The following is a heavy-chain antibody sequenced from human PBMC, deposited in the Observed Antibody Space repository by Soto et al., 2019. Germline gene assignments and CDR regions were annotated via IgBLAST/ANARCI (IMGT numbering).Heavy chain of an antibody. Sequence: SETLSLTCAVYCGSFSGYYWSWIRQPPGKGLEWIGEINHSGSTNYNPSLKSRVTISVDTSKNQFSLKLSSVTAADTAVYYCASQSIKYYYDSSGYSDKGENYWGQGTLVTVSS. CDR1: CGSFSGYY. D-gene: IGHD3-22*01. CDR3: ASQSIKYYYDSSGYSDKGENY. V-gene: IGHV4-34*01. J-gene: IGHJ4*02. CDR2: INHSGST.